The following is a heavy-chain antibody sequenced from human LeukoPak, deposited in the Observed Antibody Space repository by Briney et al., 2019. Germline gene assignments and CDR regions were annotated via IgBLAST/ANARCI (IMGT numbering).Heavy chain of an antibody. D-gene: IGHD3-10*01. Sequence: SVKVSCKASGGTFSSYAISWVRQAPGQGLEWMGGIIPIFGTANYAQKFQGRVTITADKSTSTAYMELSSLRSEDTAVYYCARDRLQYYYGSGSYYNPGDAFDIWGQGTMITVSS. CDR1: GGTFSSYA. J-gene: IGHJ3*02. CDR3: ARDRLQYYYGSGSYYNPGDAFDI. V-gene: IGHV1-69*06. CDR2: IIPIFGTA.